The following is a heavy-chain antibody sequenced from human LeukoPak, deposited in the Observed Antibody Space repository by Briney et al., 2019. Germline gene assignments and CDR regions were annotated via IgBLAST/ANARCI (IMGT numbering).Heavy chain of an antibody. V-gene: IGHV1-3*01. CDR2: INAGNGNT. CDR1: GYTFTSYA. D-gene: IGHD6-19*01. CDR3: ARGYSSGWFYYFDY. Sequence: SVKVSCKASGYTFTSYAMHWVRQAPGQRLEWMGWINAGNGNTKYSQKFQGRATMTTDTSTSTAYMELRSLRSDDTAVYYCARGYSSGWFYYFDYWGQGTLVTVSS. J-gene: IGHJ4*02.